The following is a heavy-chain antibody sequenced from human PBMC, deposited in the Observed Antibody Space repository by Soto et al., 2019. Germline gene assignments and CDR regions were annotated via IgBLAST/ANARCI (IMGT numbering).Heavy chain of an antibody. CDR3: ATISYGYVSTYYFDY. CDR2: VSYDGSIK. D-gene: IGHD5-18*01. V-gene: IGHV3-30*03. Sequence: QAQLVESGGGVVQPGRSLRLSCAASGFTFSTYGMHWVRQAPGKGLEWVAVVSYDGSIKYYADSVKGRFTTSRDNSKNTLYLQMNSLRAEDTAVYYCATISYGYVSTYYFDYWGQGTLVTVST. J-gene: IGHJ4*02. CDR1: GFTFSTYG.